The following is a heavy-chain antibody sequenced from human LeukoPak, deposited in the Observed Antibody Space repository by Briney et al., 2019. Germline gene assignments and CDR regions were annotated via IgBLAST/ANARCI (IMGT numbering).Heavy chain of an antibody. CDR2: ISSSSSYI. V-gene: IGHV3-21*01. Sequence: PGGSLRLSCAASGFTFSSYSMNWVRQAPGKGLEGVSSISSSSSYIYYADSVKGRFTISRDNAKNSLYLQMNSLRAEDTAVYYCARDRIAGINWFDPWGQGTLVTVSS. J-gene: IGHJ5*02. CDR3: ARDRIAGINWFDP. CDR1: GFTFSSYS. D-gene: IGHD6-13*01.